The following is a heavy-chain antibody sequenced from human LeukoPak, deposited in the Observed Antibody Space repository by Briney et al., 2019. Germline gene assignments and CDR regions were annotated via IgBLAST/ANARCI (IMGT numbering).Heavy chain of an antibody. D-gene: IGHD3-16*02. CDR2: IYYSGST. V-gene: IGHV4-30-4*08. Sequence: TLSLTCTVSGGSISSSGYYWGWIRQPPGKGLEWIGYIYYSGSTYYNPSLKSRVTISVDTSKNQFSLKLSSVTAADTAVYYCARTPRNLGELSFYFDYWGQGTLVTVSS. J-gene: IGHJ4*02. CDR1: GGSISSSGYY. CDR3: ARTPRNLGELSFYFDY.